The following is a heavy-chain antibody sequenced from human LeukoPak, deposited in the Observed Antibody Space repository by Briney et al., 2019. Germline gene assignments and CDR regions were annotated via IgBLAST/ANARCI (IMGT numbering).Heavy chain of an antibody. Sequence: GGSLRLSCAASGFTFSSYGMHWVRQAPGKGLEGVAFIRYDGSNKYYADSVKGRFTISRDNSKNTLYLQMNSLRAEDTAVYYCARGGWQGYYYYYYYMDVWGKGTTVTVSS. V-gene: IGHV3-30*02. J-gene: IGHJ6*03. D-gene: IGHD5-24*01. CDR2: IRYDGSNK. CDR1: GFTFSSYG. CDR3: ARGGWQGYYYYYYYMDV.